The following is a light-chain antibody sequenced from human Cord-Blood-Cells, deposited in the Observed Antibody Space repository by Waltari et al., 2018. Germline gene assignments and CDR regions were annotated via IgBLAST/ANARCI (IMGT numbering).Light chain of an antibody. Sequence: AIRMTPSPSSFSASTGDRVTLTCRASQGISSYLAWYQQKPGKAPKLLLYAAATLQSGVPSRFSGSGSGTDFTLTISCLQSEDFATYYCQQYYSYPLTFGGGTKVEIK. V-gene: IGKV1-8*01. CDR1: QGISSY. CDR2: AAA. J-gene: IGKJ4*01. CDR3: QQYYSYPLT.